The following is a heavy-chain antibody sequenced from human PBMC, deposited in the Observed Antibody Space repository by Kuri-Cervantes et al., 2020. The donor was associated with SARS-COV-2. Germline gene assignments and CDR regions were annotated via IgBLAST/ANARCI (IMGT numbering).Heavy chain of an antibody. J-gene: IGHJ4*02. CDR3: ARDNYDFWSGASLPGY. CDR1: GYSISSGYY. V-gene: IGHV4-38-2*02. Sequence: GSLRLSCTVSGYSISSGYYWGWIRQPPGKGLEWIGSIYHSGSTYYNPSLKSRVTISVDTSKNQFSLKPSSVTAADTAVYYCARDNYDFWSGASLPGYWGQGTLVTVSS. D-gene: IGHD3-3*01. CDR2: IYHSGST.